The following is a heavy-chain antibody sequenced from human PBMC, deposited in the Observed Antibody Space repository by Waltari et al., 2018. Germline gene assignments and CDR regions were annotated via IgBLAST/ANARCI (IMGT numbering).Heavy chain of an antibody. J-gene: IGHJ6*02. CDR1: GYSFTSYW. CDR2: IDPSDSYT. D-gene: IGHD5-12*01. V-gene: IGHV5-10-1*03. Sequence: EVQLVQSGAEVKKPGESLRISCQGSGYSFTSYWISWVRQMPGQGLEWMGRIDPSDSYTNYSPSFQGHVTISADKSISTAYLQWSSLKASDTAMYYCARLGGYDLPYYYYGMDVWGQGTTVTVSS. CDR3: ARLGGYDLPYYYYGMDV.